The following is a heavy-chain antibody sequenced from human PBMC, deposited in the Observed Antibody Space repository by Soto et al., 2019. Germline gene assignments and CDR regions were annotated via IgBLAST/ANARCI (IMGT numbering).Heavy chain of an antibody. D-gene: IGHD2-15*01. CDR3: ASARGYGLVN. V-gene: IGHV1-69*12. Sequence: QVQLVQSGAEVKKPGSSVKVSCKASGGTFSSHGFNWVRQAPGQGLEWIGGSIPLFGITNHTQKFQDRITITAGASTTTAYMELGGPRSDDAAVYCCASARGYGLVNWGQGPLLTVSS. CDR1: GGTFSSHG. CDR2: SIPLFGIT. J-gene: IGHJ4*02.